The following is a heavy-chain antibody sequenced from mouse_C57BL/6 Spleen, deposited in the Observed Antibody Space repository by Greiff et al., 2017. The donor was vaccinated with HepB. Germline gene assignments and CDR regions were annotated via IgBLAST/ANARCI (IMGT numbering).Heavy chain of an antibody. J-gene: IGHJ1*03. CDR3: ARGGRITTVVATHWYFDV. CDR2: IDPSDSET. V-gene: IGHV1-52*01. CDR1: GYTFTSYW. D-gene: IGHD1-1*01. Sequence: QVQLQQPGAELVRPGSSVKLSCKASGYTFTSYWMHWVKQRPIQGLEWIGNIDPSDSETHYNQKFKDKATLTVDKSSSTAYMQLSSLTSEDSAVYYCARGGRITTVVATHWYFDVWGTGTTVTVSS.